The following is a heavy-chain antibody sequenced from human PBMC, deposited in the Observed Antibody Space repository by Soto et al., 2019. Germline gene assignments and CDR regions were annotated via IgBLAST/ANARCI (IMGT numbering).Heavy chain of an antibody. D-gene: IGHD1-26*01. CDR1: GFTFSSYA. J-gene: IGHJ4*02. V-gene: IGHV3-23*01. Sequence: EVQLLESGGGLVQPGGSLRLSCAASGFTFSSYAMRWVRQAPGKGLEWVSAISGSGDSTYYADSVKGRFTTSRDNSKNTLYLQMNRLRAEDTAVYYCARRGSGSDYDYWGQGPLVTVSS. CDR3: ARRGSGSDYDY. CDR2: ISGSGDST.